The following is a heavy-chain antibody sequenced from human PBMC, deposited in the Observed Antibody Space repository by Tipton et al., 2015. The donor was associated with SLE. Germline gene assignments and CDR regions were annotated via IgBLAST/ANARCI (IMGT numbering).Heavy chain of an antibody. CDR2: IYSSGRT. Sequence: TLSLTCTVSGGAISTFYWSWIRQSAGKGLEWIGRIYSSGRTNYNPSLKSRVTMSVDTSRKQFSLKLTSVTAADTAVYYCARHYDTPSRFLEWFWVGFDDRGQGTLVTVSS. CDR3: ARHYDTPSRFLEWFWVGFDD. J-gene: IGHJ4*02. CDR1: GGAISTFY. D-gene: IGHD3-3*01. V-gene: IGHV4-4*07.